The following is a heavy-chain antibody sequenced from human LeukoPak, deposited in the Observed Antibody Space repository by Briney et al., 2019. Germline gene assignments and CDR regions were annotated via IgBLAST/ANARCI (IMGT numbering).Heavy chain of an antibody. D-gene: IGHD3-22*01. V-gene: IGHV1-46*01. CDR2: INPSGGST. CDR1: GYTFTSYY. CDR3: AREGRYYDSSGYDSPFDY. Sequence: ASVKVSCKASGYTFTSYYMHWVRQAPGQGLERMGIINPSGGSTSYAQKFQGRVTMTRDTSTSTVYMELSSLRSEDTAVYYCAREGRYYDSSGYDSPFDYWGQGTLVTVSS. J-gene: IGHJ4*02.